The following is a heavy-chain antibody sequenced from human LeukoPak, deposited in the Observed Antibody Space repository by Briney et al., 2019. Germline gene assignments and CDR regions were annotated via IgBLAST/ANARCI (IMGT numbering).Heavy chain of an antibody. CDR2: INPSGGST. CDR3: ARREKYYYDSSGYRAFDI. D-gene: IGHD3-22*01. J-gene: IGHJ3*02. Sequence: ASVKVSCKASGYTFTSYYMHWVRQAPGQGLEWMGIINPSGGSTSYAQKFQGRVTMTRDMSTSTVYMELSSLRSEDTAVYYCARREKYYYDSSGYRAFDIWGQGTMVTVSS. CDR1: GYTFTSYY. V-gene: IGHV1-46*01.